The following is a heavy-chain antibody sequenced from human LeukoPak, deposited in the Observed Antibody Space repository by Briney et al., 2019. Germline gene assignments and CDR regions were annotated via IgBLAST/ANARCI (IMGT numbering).Heavy chain of an antibody. CDR2: ISAYNGNT. CDR1: GYTFTSYG. CDR3: ARDLISSENYFDY. J-gene: IGHJ4*02. V-gene: IGHV1-18*01. Sequence: GSVKVSCKASGYTFTSYGISWGGQAPRQGREWRGWISAYNGNTNYAQKLQGRVTMTTDTSTSTAYMELRSLRSDDTAVYYCARDLISSENYFDYWGQGTLVTVSS. D-gene: IGHD6-25*01.